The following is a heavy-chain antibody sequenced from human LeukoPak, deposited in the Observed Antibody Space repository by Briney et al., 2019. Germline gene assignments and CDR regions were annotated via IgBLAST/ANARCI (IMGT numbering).Heavy chain of an antibody. CDR1: GGSISSYY. Sequence: PSETLSLTCTVSGGSISSYYWSWIRQPPGKGLEWIGYIYYSGSTNYNPSLKSRVTISVDTSKNQFSLKLSSVTAADTAVYYCATLDTDFATWGQGTLVTVSS. CDR2: IYYSGST. CDR3: ATLDTDFAT. J-gene: IGHJ4*02. D-gene: IGHD2-21*02. V-gene: IGHV4-59*01.